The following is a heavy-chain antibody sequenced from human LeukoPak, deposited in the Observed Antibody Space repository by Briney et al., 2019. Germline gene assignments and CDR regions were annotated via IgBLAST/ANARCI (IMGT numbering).Heavy chain of an antibody. Sequence: SETLSLTCTVSGGSISSGGYYWSWIRQHPGKGLEWIGYIYYSGSTYYNPSLKSRVTISVDTSKNQFSLKLSSVTAADTAVYYCARGRSYGSYWGYWGQGTLVTVSS. V-gene: IGHV4-31*03. J-gene: IGHJ4*02. D-gene: IGHD5-18*01. CDR2: IYYSGST. CDR1: GGSISSGGYY. CDR3: ARGRSYGSYWGY.